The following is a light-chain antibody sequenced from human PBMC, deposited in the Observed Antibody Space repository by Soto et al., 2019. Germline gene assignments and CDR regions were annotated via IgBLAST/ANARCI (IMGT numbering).Light chain of an antibody. V-gene: IGKV3-20*01. CDR2: GAS. CDR3: QQYNNWPRPVT. Sequence: EIVLTQSPGTLSLSPGEKASLSYRASQSVSSSYLAWYQQKPGQAPRLLIYGASSRATGIPDRFSGSGSGTEFTLTISSLQSEDFAVYYCQQYNNWPRPVTFGQGTRLEIK. CDR1: QSVSSSY. J-gene: IGKJ5*01.